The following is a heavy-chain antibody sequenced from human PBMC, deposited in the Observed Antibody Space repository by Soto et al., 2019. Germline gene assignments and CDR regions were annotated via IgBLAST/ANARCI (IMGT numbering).Heavy chain of an antibody. CDR2: IIPIFGTA. D-gene: IGHD6-13*01. Sequence: SVKLSCKASGGTFSSYAINWVRQAPGQGLEWMGGIIPIFGTANYAQRFQGRVTITADESTSTAYMELSSLRSEDTAVYYCAREIIPGITTAGPFDSWGQGTLVTVSS. CDR1: GGTFSSYA. V-gene: IGHV1-69*13. CDR3: AREIIPGITTAGPFDS. J-gene: IGHJ4*02.